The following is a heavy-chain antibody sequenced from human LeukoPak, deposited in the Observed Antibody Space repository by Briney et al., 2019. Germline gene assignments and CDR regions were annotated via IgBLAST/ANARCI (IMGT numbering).Heavy chain of an antibody. J-gene: IGHJ4*02. CDR2: ISYDGSNK. Sequence: GSLRLSCAASGFTFSSYAMHWVRQAPGKGLEWVAVISYDGSNKYYADSVKGRFTISRDNSKNTLYLQMNSLRAEDTAVYYCAKDQGYDSSYFDYWGQGTLVTVSS. D-gene: IGHD3-22*01. V-gene: IGHV3-30*04. CDR1: GFTFSSYA. CDR3: AKDQGYDSSYFDY.